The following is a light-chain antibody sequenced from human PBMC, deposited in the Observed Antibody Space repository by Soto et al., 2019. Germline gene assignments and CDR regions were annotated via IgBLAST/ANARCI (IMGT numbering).Light chain of an antibody. CDR2: TGS. J-gene: IGKJ1*01. CDR1: QAIDSW. V-gene: IGKV1-12*01. CDR3: QQSLSFPPT. Sequence: DIQMTQSPSSVSASVGDRVTITCRASQAIDSWLAWYQQKPGEAPKLLIFTGSLLHSGVPPRFSGSGSGTDFTITISSLQPEDFATYYCQQSLSFPPTFGQGTKV.